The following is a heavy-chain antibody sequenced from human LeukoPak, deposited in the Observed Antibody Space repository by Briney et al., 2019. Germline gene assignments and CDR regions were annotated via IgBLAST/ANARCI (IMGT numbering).Heavy chain of an antibody. CDR1: GYTFTSYD. CDR3: ARGTRIILGDWYFDL. CDR2: MNPNSGNT. V-gene: IGHV1-8*03. J-gene: IGHJ2*01. Sequence: ASVKVSCKASGYTFTSYDINWVRQATGQGLEWMGWMNPNSGNTGYAQKFQGRVTITRNTSISTAYMELSSLRSEDTAVYYCARGTRIILGDWYFDLWGRGTLVTVSS. D-gene: IGHD3-16*01.